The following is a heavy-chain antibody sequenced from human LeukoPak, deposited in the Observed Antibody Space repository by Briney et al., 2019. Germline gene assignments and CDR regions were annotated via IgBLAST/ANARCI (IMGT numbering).Heavy chain of an antibody. CDR2: IYYSGMT. Sequence: PLETLSLTCTVSGGSISSYYWSWIRQPPGKGLEWIGYIYYSGMTNYNPSLKSRVTISLDTSKNQFSLKLSSVTAADTAVYYCASADYDDFYIDFWGQGTLVTVSS. CDR1: GGSISSYY. D-gene: IGHD4-17*01. V-gene: IGHV4-59*01. J-gene: IGHJ4*02. CDR3: ASADYDDFYIDF.